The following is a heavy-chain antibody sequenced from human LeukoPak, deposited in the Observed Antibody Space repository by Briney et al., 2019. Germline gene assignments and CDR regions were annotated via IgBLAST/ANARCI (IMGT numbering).Heavy chain of an antibody. CDR3: ARDAKYYYGSRTFFFFEY. V-gene: IGHV4-38-2*02. CDR2: IYHSGST. J-gene: IGHJ4*02. D-gene: IGHD3-10*01. CDR1: GYSISSGYY. Sequence: SETLSLTCTVSGYSISSGYYWGWIRQPPGKGLEWIGSIYHSGSTYYNPSLKSRVTISVDTSKNQFSLKLSSVTAADTAIYYCARDAKYYYGSRTFFFFEYWGQGTLLTVSS.